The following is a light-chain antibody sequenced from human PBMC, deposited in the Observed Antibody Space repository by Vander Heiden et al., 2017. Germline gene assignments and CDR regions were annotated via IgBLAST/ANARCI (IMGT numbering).Light chain of an antibody. CDR2: DNI. J-gene: IGLJ2*01. Sequence: QSVLPQPPSVFGAPGPRVTISCTGSTSTIGAGYDVHWYQQLPGTAPKLLIYDNINRPSGVPDRFSGSKSGTSASLAITGLQAEDEADYYCQSYDSSLGGHVVFGGGTKLTVL. V-gene: IGLV1-40*01. CDR1: TSTIGAGYD. CDR3: QSYDSSLGGHVV.